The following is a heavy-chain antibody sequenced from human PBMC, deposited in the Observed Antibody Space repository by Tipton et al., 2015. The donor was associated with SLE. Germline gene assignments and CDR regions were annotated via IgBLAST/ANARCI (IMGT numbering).Heavy chain of an antibody. J-gene: IGHJ6*02. D-gene: IGHD6-19*01. CDR1: GFTFDDYT. CDR3: AKDMKGQQWLAEWPAHYGMDV. V-gene: IGHV3-43*01. CDR2: ISWDGGST. Sequence: GSLRLSCAASGFTFDDYTMHWVRQAPGKGLEWVSLISWDGGSTYYADSVKGRFTISRDNSKNSLYLQMNGLRTEDTALYYCAKDMKGQQWLAEWPAHYGMDVWGQGTTVTVSS.